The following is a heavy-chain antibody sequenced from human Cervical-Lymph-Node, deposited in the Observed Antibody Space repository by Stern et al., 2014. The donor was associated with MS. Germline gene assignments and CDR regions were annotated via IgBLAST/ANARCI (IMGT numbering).Heavy chain of an antibody. CDR1: GGTFSNNA. Sequence: EHLVESGAEVRKPGSSVMVSCKASGGTFSNNAFSWVRQAPGHGLEWMGGIIPMFGSVNYAQNFQGRVTITADESTSTSYLELTSLSSDDTATYYCARDSEILFAMDVWGQGTTVTVSS. V-gene: IGHV1-69*01. CDR3: ARDSEILFAMDV. D-gene: IGHD1-14*01. J-gene: IGHJ6*02. CDR2: IIPMFGSV.